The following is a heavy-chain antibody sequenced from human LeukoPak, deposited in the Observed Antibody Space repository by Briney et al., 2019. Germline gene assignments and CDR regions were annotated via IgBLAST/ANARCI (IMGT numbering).Heavy chain of an antibody. Sequence: SETLSLTSTISGGSVSSNDYYWGWIRQPPGRGLEWIGTIHYSGSTYYKASLKSRVTISIDTSKKQFSLTLSSVTAADTAVYYCARIRSYYDSGYYPYYIDYWGQGILVTVSS. J-gene: IGHJ4*02. D-gene: IGHD3-22*01. CDR1: GGSVSSNDYY. CDR2: IHYSGST. V-gene: IGHV4-39*07. CDR3: ARIRSYYDSGYYPYYIDY.